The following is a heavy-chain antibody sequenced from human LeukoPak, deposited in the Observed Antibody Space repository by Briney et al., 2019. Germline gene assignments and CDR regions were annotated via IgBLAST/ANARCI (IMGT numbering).Heavy chain of an antibody. V-gene: IGHV3-48*03. Sequence: LTGGSLRLSCAASGFTFSSYEMNWVRQAPGKGLEWVSYISSSGSTIYYADSVKGRFTISRDNAKNSLYLQMNSLRAEDTAVYYCARSGPRPYSGYAPENYFDYWGQGTLVTVSS. CDR3: ARSGPRPYSGYAPENYFDY. CDR1: GFTFSSYE. CDR2: ISSSGSTI. D-gene: IGHD5-12*01. J-gene: IGHJ4*02.